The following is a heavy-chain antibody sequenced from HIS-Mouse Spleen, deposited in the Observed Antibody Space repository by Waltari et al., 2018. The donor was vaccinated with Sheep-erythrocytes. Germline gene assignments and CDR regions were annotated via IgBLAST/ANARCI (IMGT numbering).Heavy chain of an antibody. D-gene: IGHD3-3*01. CDR1: GGSIISSSYY. V-gene: IGHV4-39*07. Sequence: QLQLQESGPGLVKPSETLSLTCTVSGGSIISSSYYWGWIRQPPGKGLEWIGSIYYRGSTYYNPSLKSRVTISVDTSKNQFSLKLSSVTAADTAVYYCARDEGTYYDFWSGYPPSYYFDYWGQGTLVTVSS. CDR2: IYYRGST. CDR3: ARDEGTYYDFWSGYPPSYYFDY. J-gene: IGHJ4*02.